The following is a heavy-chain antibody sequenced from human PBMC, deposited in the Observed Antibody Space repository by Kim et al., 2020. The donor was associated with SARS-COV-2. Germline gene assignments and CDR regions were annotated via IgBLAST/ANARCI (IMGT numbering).Heavy chain of an antibody. J-gene: IGHJ6*02. CDR2: INHSGST. CDR3: ARGIAAAGWGQGYYYYYGMDV. V-gene: IGHV4-34*01. Sequence: SETLSLTCAVYGGSFSGYYWSWIRQPPGKGLEWIGEINHSGSTNYNPSLKSRVTISVDTSKNQFSLKLSSVTAADTAVYYCARGIAAAGWGQGYYYYYGMDVWGQGTTVTVSS. CDR1: GGSFSGYY. D-gene: IGHD6-13*01.